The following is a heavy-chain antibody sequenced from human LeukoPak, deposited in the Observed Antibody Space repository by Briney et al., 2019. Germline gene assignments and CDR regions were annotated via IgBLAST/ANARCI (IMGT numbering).Heavy chain of an antibody. CDR2: ISSSSSYI. D-gene: IGHD2-15*01. J-gene: IGHJ5*02. Sequence: GGSLRLSCAASGFTFSSYCMNWVRQAPGKGLEWVSSISSSSSYIYYADSVKGRFTISRDNAKNSLYLQMNSLRAEDTAVYYCAKDVSWNWFDPWGQGTLVTVSS. CDR1: GFTFSSYC. V-gene: IGHV3-21*01. CDR3: AKDVSWNWFDP.